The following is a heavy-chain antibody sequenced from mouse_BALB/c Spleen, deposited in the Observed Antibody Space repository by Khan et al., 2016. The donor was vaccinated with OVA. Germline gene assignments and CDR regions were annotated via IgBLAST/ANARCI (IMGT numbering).Heavy chain of an antibody. D-gene: IGHD1-2*01. CDR3: ARGNYYGYDLDY. V-gene: IGHV3-2*02. CDR1: GYSITSGYA. CDR2: ISYSGVT. J-gene: IGHJ2*01. Sequence: VQLKESGPGLVKPSQSLSLTCTVTGYSITSGYAWNWIRQFPGNKLEWMGYISYSGVTSYTPSLKSRISITPDTSKNQFFLQLNSVTTEDTATYYCARGNYYGYDLDYWGQGTTLTVSS.